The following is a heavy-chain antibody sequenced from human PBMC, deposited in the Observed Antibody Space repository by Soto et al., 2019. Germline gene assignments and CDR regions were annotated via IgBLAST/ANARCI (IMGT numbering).Heavy chain of an antibody. D-gene: IGHD3-22*01. CDR1: GFTFSSYE. V-gene: IGHV3-48*03. J-gene: IGHJ3*02. CDR3: ARSGYYDSSGYLGGAFDI. Sequence: PGGSLRLSCAASGFTFSSYEMNWVRQAPGKGLEWVSYISSSGSTIYYADSVKGRFTISRDNAKNSLYLQMNSLRAEDTAVYYCARSGYYDSSGYLGGAFDIWGQGTMVTVSS. CDR2: ISSSGSTI.